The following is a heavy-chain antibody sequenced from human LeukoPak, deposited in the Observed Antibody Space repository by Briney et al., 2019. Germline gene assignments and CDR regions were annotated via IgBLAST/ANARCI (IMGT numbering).Heavy chain of an antibody. V-gene: IGHV3-30*02. CDR2: IRYDGSNK. Sequence: GGSLRFSCAASGFTFSSYGMHWVRQAPGKGLEWVAFIRYDGSNKYYADSVKGRFTISRDNSKNTLYLQMNSLRAEDTAVYYCAKGLSSWYEAGAFDIWGQGTMVTVSS. D-gene: IGHD6-13*01. CDR3: AKGLSSWYEAGAFDI. J-gene: IGHJ3*02. CDR1: GFTFSSYG.